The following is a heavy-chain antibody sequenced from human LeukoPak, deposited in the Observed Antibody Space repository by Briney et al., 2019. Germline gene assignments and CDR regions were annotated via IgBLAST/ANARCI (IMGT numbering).Heavy chain of an antibody. CDR2: INHSGST. CDR3: AVLGDGFDY. Sequence: SETLSLTCAVYGGSFSGYYWSWIRQPPGKGLEWIGEINHSGSTDYNPSLKSRVTISVDTSKNQFSLKLSSVTAVDTAVYYCAVLGDGFDYWGQGTLVTVSS. V-gene: IGHV4-34*01. D-gene: IGHD3-3*01. J-gene: IGHJ4*02. CDR1: GGSFSGYY.